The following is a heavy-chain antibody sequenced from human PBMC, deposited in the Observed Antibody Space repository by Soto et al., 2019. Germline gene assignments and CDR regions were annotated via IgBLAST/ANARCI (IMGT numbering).Heavy chain of an antibody. CDR2: IYYSGST. Sequence: PSETLSLTCTVSGGSISSSKYYWGWIRQAPGKGLEWIASIYYSGSTYYDPSLKSRVTISVDTSRNQFSLKLTSMTAADTAVYYCERHGRYYDNGDLTDSWGQG. CDR3: ERHGRYYDNGDLTDS. J-gene: IGHJ4*02. CDR1: GGSISSSKYY. V-gene: IGHV4-39*01. D-gene: IGHD3-22*01.